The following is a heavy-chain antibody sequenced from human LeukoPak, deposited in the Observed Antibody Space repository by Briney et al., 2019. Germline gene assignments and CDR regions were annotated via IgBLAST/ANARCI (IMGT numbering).Heavy chain of an antibody. Sequence: GGSLRLSCAASGFTFSSYAMHWVRQAPGKGLEWVAVISYDGSNKYYADSVKGRFTISRDNSKNTLYLQMNSLRAEDTAVYYCARVGLAAAAHYYYYYMDVWGKGTTVTVSS. J-gene: IGHJ6*03. CDR1: GFTFSSYA. CDR3: ARVGLAAAAHYYYYYMDV. D-gene: IGHD6-13*01. V-gene: IGHV3-30-3*01. CDR2: ISYDGSNK.